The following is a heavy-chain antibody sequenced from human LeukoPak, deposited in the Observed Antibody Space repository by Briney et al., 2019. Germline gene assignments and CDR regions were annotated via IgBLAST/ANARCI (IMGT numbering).Heavy chain of an antibody. V-gene: IGHV3-30-3*01. J-gene: IGHJ4*02. CDR1: GFTVSSNY. CDR3: ARSQSIVGATTGSDY. Sequence: GGSLRLSCAASGFTVSSNYMSWVRQAPGKGLEWVAVISNDGSNKYYADSVKGRFTISRDNPQSTLYLQMNSLRAEDTAVYYCARSQSIVGATTGSDYWGQGTLVTVSS. D-gene: IGHD1-26*01. CDR2: ISNDGSNK.